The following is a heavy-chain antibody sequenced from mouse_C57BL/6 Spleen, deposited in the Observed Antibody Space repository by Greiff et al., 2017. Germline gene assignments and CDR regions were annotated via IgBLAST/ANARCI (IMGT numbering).Heavy chain of an antibody. Sequence: LVESGAELVKPGASVKISCKASGYAFSSYWMNWVKQRPGKGLEWIGQIYPGDGDTNYNGKFKGKATLTADKSSSTAYMQLSSLTSEDSAVYFCARLWLRRDYYAMDYWGQGTSVTVSS. D-gene: IGHD2-2*01. CDR3: ARLWLRRDYYAMDY. J-gene: IGHJ4*01. CDR2: IYPGDGDT. V-gene: IGHV1-80*01. CDR1: GYAFSSYW.